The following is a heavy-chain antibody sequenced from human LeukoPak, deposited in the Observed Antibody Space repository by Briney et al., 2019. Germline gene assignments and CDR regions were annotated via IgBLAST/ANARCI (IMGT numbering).Heavy chain of an antibody. V-gene: IGHV4-4*07. D-gene: IGHD1-26*01. J-gene: IGHJ5*02. CDR3: ARVGFHPLPYNWFDP. Sequence: SETLSLTCTVSGGSISSYYWSWIRQPAGKGLEWIGRIYTSGSTNYNPSLKSRVTMSVDTSKNQFSLKLSSVTAADTAVYYCARVGFHPLPYNWFDPWGQGTLVTVSS. CDR1: GGSISSYY. CDR2: IYTSGST.